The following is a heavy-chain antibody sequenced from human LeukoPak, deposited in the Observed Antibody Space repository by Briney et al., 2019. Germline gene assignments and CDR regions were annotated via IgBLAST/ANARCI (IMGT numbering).Heavy chain of an antibody. CDR2: IYHSGST. CDR1: GGSISSGDYY. D-gene: IGHD4-17*01. Sequence: PSETLSLTCTVSGGSISSGDYYWSWIRQPPGKGLEWIGYIYHSGSTYYNPSLKSRVTISVDRSKNQFSLKLSSVTAADTAVYYCASTSYGDYFDYWGQGTLVTVSS. V-gene: IGHV4-30-2*01. J-gene: IGHJ4*02. CDR3: ASTSYGDYFDY.